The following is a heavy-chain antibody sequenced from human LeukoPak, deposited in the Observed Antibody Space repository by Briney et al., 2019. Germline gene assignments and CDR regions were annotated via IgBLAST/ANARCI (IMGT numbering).Heavy chain of an antibody. D-gene: IGHD2-15*01. Sequence: GGSLRLSCAASGFTFSSYSMNWVRQAPGKGLEWVSSISSSSSYIYYADSVKGRFTISRDNAKNSLYLQMNSLRAEDTAVYYCARDVALRGDNWFDPWGQGTLVTVSS. CDR2: ISSSSSYI. V-gene: IGHV3-21*01. J-gene: IGHJ5*02. CDR3: ARDVALRGDNWFDP. CDR1: GFTFSSYS.